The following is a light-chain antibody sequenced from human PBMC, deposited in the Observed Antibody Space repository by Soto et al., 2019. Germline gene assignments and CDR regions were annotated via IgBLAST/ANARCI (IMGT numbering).Light chain of an antibody. Sequence: EIVMTQSPATLSVSPGERATLSCRARQSVSSTLAWYQQKPGQAPSLLIYGASTRATGIPVRFSGSGSGTEFTLTISSLQSEDFAVYYCQQYNNWPRTFGQGTKVEIK. J-gene: IGKJ1*01. CDR2: GAS. CDR1: QSVSST. CDR3: QQYNNWPRT. V-gene: IGKV3-15*01.